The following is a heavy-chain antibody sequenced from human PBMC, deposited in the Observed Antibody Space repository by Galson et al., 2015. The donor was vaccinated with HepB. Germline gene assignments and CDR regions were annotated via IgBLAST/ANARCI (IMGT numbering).Heavy chain of an antibody. J-gene: IGHJ4*02. Sequence: SLRLSCAASGFTFSDYYMSWIRQAPGKGLEWVSYISSSSSYTNYADSVKGRFTISRDNAKNSLYLQMNSLRAEDTAVYYCARGGYSSSWYDYWGQGTLVTVSS. CDR1: GFTFSDYY. D-gene: IGHD6-13*01. CDR3: ARGGYSSSWYDY. CDR2: ISSSSSYT. V-gene: IGHV3-11*06.